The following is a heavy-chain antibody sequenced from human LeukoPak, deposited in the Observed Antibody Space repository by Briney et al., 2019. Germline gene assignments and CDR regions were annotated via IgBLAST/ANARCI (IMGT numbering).Heavy chain of an antibody. CDR3: ARERPPFGISYYYDSSGYSPSDH. CDR1: GYTFTSYY. Sequence: ASVKVSCKASGYTFTSYYMHWVRQAPGQGLEWMGIINPSGGSTSYAQKFQGRVTMTRDTSTSTVYMELSSLRSEDTAVYYCARERPPFGISYYYDSSGYSPSDHWGQGTLVTLSS. V-gene: IGHV1-46*01. CDR2: INPSGGST. D-gene: IGHD3-22*01. J-gene: IGHJ4*02.